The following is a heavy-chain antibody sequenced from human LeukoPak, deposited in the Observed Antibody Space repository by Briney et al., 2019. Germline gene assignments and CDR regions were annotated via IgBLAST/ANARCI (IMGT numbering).Heavy chain of an antibody. V-gene: IGHV1-2*02. Sequence: ASVKVSCKASGYTFTGYYMHWVRQVPGQGLEWMGWINPNSGGTNYAQKFQGRVTMTRDTSISTAYMELSRLRSDDTAVYYCARAITMIVVVITTALGYWGQGTLVTVSS. CDR1: GYTFTGYY. J-gene: IGHJ4*02. D-gene: IGHD3-22*01. CDR3: ARAITMIVVVITTALGY. CDR2: INPNSGGT.